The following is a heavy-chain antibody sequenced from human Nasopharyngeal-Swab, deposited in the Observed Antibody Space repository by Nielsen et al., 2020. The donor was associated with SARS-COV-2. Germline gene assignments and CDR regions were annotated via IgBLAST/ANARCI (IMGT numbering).Heavy chain of an antibody. D-gene: IGHD4-11*01. CDR3: AKDPDYSNLNWFDP. Sequence: GESLKISCAASGFTFSAYRMNWVRQAPGKGLEWVSSINSLSTYIHYVDLVKGRFTISRDNSKNTMYLQMNSLRAEDTAVYYCAKDPDYSNLNWFDPWGQGTLVTVSS. V-gene: IGHV3-21*04. CDR1: GFTFSAYR. J-gene: IGHJ5*02. CDR2: INSLSTYI.